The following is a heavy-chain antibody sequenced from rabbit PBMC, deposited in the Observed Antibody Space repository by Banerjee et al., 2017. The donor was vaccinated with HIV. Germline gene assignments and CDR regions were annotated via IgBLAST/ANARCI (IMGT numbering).Heavy chain of an antibody. D-gene: IGHD1-1*01. V-gene: IGHV1S40*01. J-gene: IGHJ4*01. CDR1: GFSFSSSYW. CDR3: ARDWSSGGYNSGYYFNL. CDR2: IYAGSGNT. Sequence: QSLEESGGDLVKPGASLTLTCTASGFSFSSSYWICWVRQAPGKGLEWIACIYAGSGNTYYASWAKGRFTISKTSSTTVTLQMTSLTAADTATYFCARDWSSGGYNSGYYFNLWGQGTLVTVS.